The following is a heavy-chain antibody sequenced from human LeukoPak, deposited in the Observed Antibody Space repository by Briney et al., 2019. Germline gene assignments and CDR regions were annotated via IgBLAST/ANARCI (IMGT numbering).Heavy chain of an antibody. CDR3: ARGWSGSCDF. CDR2: IRSDGSAK. CDR1: GFAFSSYW. J-gene: IGHJ4*02. Sequence: TGGSLRLSCAASGFAFSSYWMNWVRQAPGKGLEWVAVIRSDGSAKSYVDSVRGRFTISRDNAQNSLDLQMNSLRVEDTAVYYCARGWSGSCDFWGQGTLVTVSS. V-gene: IGHV3-7*04. D-gene: IGHD1-26*01.